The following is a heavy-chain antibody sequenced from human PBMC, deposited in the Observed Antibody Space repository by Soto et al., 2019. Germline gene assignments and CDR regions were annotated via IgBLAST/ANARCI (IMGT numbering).Heavy chain of an antibody. CDR1: GFTFSSYG. V-gene: IGHV3-33*01. D-gene: IGHD1-26*01. Sequence: QVQLVESGGGVVQPGRSLRLSCAASGFTFSSYGMHWVRQAPGKGLEWVAVIWYDGSNKYYADCVKGRFTISRDNSKNTLYLQMNSLRAEDTAVYYFARYIGSVGAIGPDYWGQGTLVTVSS. CDR2: IWYDGSNK. J-gene: IGHJ4*02. CDR3: ARYIGSVGAIGPDY.